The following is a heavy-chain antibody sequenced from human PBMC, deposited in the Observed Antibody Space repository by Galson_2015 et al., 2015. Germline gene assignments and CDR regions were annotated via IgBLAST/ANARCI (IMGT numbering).Heavy chain of an antibody. J-gene: IGHJ4*02. CDR1: GYTFSNYH. V-gene: IGHV1-46*01. CDR3: ARETSATGYGDH. D-gene: IGHD5-12*01. CDR2: VTPGSGAT. Sequence: SVKVSCKASGYTFSNYHIHWVRQAPGQGLERMGIVTPGSGATSYAEEFQGRVIMTGDMSTTTAFLELSSLRSDDTALYYCARETSATGYGDHWGQGTLVTVSS.